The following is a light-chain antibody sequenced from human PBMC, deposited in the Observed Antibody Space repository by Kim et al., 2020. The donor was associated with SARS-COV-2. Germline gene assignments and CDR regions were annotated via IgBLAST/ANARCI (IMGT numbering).Light chain of an antibody. V-gene: IGKV3-15*01. Sequence: VSPGRSAPLPYQNRQNVGSKLAWYQQKPGQAPRLLSYGASTRATGIPARFTGSGSGTEFTLTNSSLQSEDFAVYYCQEYNKWPANTFGQGTKLEI. CDR2: GAS. CDR3: QEYNKWPANT. J-gene: IGKJ2*01. CDR1: QNVGSK.